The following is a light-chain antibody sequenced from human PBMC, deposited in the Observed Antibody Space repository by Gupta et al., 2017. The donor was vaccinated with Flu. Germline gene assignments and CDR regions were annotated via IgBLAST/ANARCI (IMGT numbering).Light chain of an antibody. J-gene: IGLJ3*02. CDR3: QSLVASDSWV. Sequence: SPALTQPASVSVSAGQTATIPCSGDIVATRHVYWYQQKAGQAPLLVVFQDTERPSGVPERFSGSKSETTVTLTITAVQAEDEADYYCQSLVASDSWVFGAGTKLTVL. CDR1: IVATRH. V-gene: IGLV3-25*02. CDR2: QDT.